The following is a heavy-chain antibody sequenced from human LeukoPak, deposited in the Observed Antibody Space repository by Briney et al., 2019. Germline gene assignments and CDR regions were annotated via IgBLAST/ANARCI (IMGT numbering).Heavy chain of an antibody. V-gene: IGHV1-8*01. Sequence: ASVKVSCKASGYTFTSYDINWVRQATGQGLEWMGWMNPNSGNTGYAQKFQGRVTMTRNTSISTAYMELSSLRSEDTAVYYCARGSMRFLEWIPAYYYYYGMDVWGQGTTVTVSS. CDR3: ARGSMRFLEWIPAYYYYYGMDV. J-gene: IGHJ6*02. D-gene: IGHD3-3*01. CDR1: GYTFTSYD. CDR2: MNPNSGNT.